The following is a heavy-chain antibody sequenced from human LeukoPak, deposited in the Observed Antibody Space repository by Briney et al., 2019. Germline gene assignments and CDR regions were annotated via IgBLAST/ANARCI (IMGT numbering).Heavy chain of an antibody. V-gene: IGHV3-23*01. CDR1: GFTFSSYA. J-gene: IGHJ4*02. D-gene: IGHD3-22*01. CDR2: INDNGAGT. CDR3: AKDVHYDSSGYSYFDY. Sequence: GGSLRLSCAASGFTFSSYAMSWVRQAPGKGLKWVSTINDNGAGTYYADSVKGRFTISRDNSKNTLYLQMNSLRAEDTAVYYCAKDVHYDSSGYSYFDYWGQGTLVTVSS.